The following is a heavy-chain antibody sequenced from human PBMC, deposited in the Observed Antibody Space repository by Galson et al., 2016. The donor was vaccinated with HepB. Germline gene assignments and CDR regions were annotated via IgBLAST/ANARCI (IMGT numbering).Heavy chain of an antibody. CDR2: ISGSGDYT. J-gene: IGHJ6*02. CDR1: GFTFSSYA. Sequence: SLRLSCAASGFTFSSYAMTWVRQAPGKGLQWVSTISGSGDYTFYADSVKGQFTISRDNSKNTLYLQMNSLRAEDTAVYYWAKAAYKTAMFSLYYYYGMDVWGQGTTVTVSS. CDR3: AKAAYKTAMFSLYYYYGMDV. V-gene: IGHV3-23*01. D-gene: IGHD5-18*01.